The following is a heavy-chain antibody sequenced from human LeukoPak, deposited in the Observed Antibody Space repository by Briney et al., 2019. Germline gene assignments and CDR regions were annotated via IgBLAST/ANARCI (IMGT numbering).Heavy chain of an antibody. V-gene: IGHV1-18*01. J-gene: IGHJ4*02. CDR1: GYTFTSYG. CDR3: ARVLHASFYYDSSGYRY. CDR2: ISAYNGNT. Sequence: RASVKVSCKASGYTFTSYGISWVPQAPGQGLEWMGWISAYNGNTNYAQKLQGRVTMTTDTSTSTAYMELRSLRSDDTAVYYCARVLHASFYYDSSGYRYWGQGTLVTVSS. D-gene: IGHD3-22*01.